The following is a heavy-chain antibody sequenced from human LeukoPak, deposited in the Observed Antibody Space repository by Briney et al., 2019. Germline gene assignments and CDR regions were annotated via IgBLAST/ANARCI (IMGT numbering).Heavy chain of an antibody. CDR2: IAGNGGGI. V-gene: IGHV3-64*02. J-gene: IGHJ4*02. D-gene: IGHD3-22*01. Sequence: GGSLRLSCAASGFTFSSYAMHWVRQAPGKGLEYVSSIAGNGGGIYYADSVKGRFTISRDNSKNTLYLQMNSLRAEDTAVYYCAKGGTHYYDSSDYFDYWGQGTLVTVSP. CDR1: GFTFSSYA. CDR3: AKGGTHYYDSSDYFDY.